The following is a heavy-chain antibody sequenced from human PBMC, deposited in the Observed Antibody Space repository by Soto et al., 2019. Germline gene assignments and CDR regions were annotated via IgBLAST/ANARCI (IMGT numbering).Heavy chain of an antibody. V-gene: IGHV3-23*01. J-gene: IGHJ4*02. D-gene: IGHD1-1*01. CDR2: ISVSGAST. CDR1: GFTFSSYA. CDR3: AKAATTRYYFDY. Sequence: PGGSLRLSCAASGFTFSSYAMSWVRQAPGKGLAWVSAISVSGASTYYEDSVKGRFTISRDNSKNTLYLQMNSLRAEDTAIYYCAKAATTRYYFDYWGQGTLVTVSS.